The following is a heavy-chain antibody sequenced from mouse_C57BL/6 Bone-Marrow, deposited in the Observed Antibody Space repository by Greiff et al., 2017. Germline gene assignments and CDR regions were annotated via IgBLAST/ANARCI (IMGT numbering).Heavy chain of an antibody. CDR2: IAPANGNP. D-gene: IGHD1-1*01. CDR1: GFNIKNTY. V-gene: IGHV14-3*01. Sequence: VQLQPSVAELVRPGASVKLSCTASGFNIKNTYLHWVKQRPDQGLAWIGRIAPANGNPKYAPKFQGKATITADTSSNTAYLQLSSLTSEDTAIYYCARTYYYGSHDYWGQGTTLTGSS. CDR3: ARTYYYGSHDY. J-gene: IGHJ2*01.